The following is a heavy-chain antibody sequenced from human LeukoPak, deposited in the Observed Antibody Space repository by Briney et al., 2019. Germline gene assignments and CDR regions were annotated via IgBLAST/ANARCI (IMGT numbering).Heavy chain of an antibody. D-gene: IGHD4-23*01. CDR2: INHSGST. Sequence: SETLSLTCAVYGGSFSGYYWSWIRQPPGKGLEWIGEINHSGSTNYNPSLKSRVTISVDTSKNQFSLKLSSVTAADTAVYYCARERWGSTPLFDYWGQGTLVTVSS. CDR1: GGSFSGYY. V-gene: IGHV4-34*01. CDR3: ARERWGSTPLFDY. J-gene: IGHJ4*02.